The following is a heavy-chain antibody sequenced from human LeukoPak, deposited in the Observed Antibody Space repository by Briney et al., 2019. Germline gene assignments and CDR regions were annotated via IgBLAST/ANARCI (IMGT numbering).Heavy chain of an antibody. J-gene: IGHJ6*02. CDR2: ISSSSSTI. V-gene: IGHV3-48*04. CDR3: AKDDYAGSYYSYYYGMDV. CDR1: GFTFSSYS. D-gene: IGHD3-10*01. Sequence: GGSLRLSCAASGFTFSSYSMNWVRQAPGKGLEWVSYISSSSSTIYYADSVKGRFAIFRDNAKNSLYLQMNSLRAEDTAVYYCAKDDYAGSYYSYYYGMDVWGQGTTVTVSS.